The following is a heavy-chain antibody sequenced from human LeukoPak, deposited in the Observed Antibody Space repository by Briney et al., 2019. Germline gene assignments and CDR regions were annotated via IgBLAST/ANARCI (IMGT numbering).Heavy chain of an antibody. D-gene: IGHD4-23*01. V-gene: IGHV4-34*01. CDR1: GGSLSGYC. Sequence: SETLSLTCAVYGGSLSGYCWSWIRQPPGTGREWIGEINHSGSTNYNPSLKSRVAISVDTSKNQFALKLSSVTAADTAVYYCARAVASTSSFDYWGQGTLVTVSS. CDR3: ARAVASTSSFDY. J-gene: IGHJ4*02. CDR2: INHSGST.